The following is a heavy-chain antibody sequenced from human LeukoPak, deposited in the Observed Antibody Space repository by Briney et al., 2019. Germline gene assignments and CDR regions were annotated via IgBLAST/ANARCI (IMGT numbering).Heavy chain of an antibody. V-gene: IGHV4-30-4*01. J-gene: IGHJ4*02. CDR3: ARDRFGGYYDSSRRNYFDY. CDR1: GGSISSCDYC. D-gene: IGHD3-22*01. Sequence: SETLSLTCTVSGGSISSCDYCWSWIRQPPGKGLEWIGYIYYSGSTYYNPSLKSRVTIAVDTSKTQLSLKLSSVSAADTAVYYCARDRFGGYYDSSRRNYFDYWGQGTLVAVSS. CDR2: IYYSGST.